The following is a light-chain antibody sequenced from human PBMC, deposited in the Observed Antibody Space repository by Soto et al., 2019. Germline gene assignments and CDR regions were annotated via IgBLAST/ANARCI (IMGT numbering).Light chain of an antibody. Sequence: QSALTQPASVSGSPGQSITISCTGTSSDVGAYNSVSCYQQYPGKAPKLMMYEVSNRPSGVSDRFSGSKSGNTASLTISGLQTGDEADYYCSSYRSSSTDVFGTGTKLTVL. CDR1: SSDVGAYNS. V-gene: IGLV2-14*01. CDR3: SSYRSSSTDV. CDR2: EVS. J-gene: IGLJ1*01.